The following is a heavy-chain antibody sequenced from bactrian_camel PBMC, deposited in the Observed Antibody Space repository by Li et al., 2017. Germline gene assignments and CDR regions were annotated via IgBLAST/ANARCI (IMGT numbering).Heavy chain of an antibody. Sequence: DVQLVESGGGSVQVGGSLRLTCAASGRPSKRNCLAWFRQTPGQEREGVATFYTGGGAAYYAASVKGRFTVSKDSTKNIAFLQMNNLKLEDTAPYYCAVEGTGAYCPPGALYFGHWDKGTQVTVS. J-gene: IGHJ6*01. V-gene: IGHV3S40*01. CDR1: GRPSKRNC. D-gene: IGHD1*01. CDR2: FYTGGGAA. CDR3: AVEGTGAYCPPGALYFGH.